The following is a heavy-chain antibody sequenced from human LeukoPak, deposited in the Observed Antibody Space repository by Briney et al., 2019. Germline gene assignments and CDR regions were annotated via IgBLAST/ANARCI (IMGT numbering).Heavy chain of an antibody. J-gene: IGHJ4*02. CDR2: INHSGST. V-gene: IGHV4-34*01. Sequence: PSETLSLTCAVYGGSFSGYYWSWIRQPPGKGLEWIWEINHSGSTNYNPSLKSRVTISVDTSKNQFSLKLSSVTAADTAVYYCARRHNVGFDYWGQGTLVTVSS. D-gene: IGHD1-14*01. CDR1: GGSFSGYY. CDR3: ARRHNVGFDY.